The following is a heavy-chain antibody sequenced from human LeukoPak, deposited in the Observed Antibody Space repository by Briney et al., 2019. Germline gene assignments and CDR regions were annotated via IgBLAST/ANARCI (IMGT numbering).Heavy chain of an antibody. J-gene: IGHJ4*02. D-gene: IGHD1-1*01. CDR2: ISRSGSST. V-gene: IGHV3-74*01. CDR1: GFSFSGHG. CDR3: ARGANSNWPGLDF. Sequence: GGSLRLSCTASGFSFSGHGMHWARQVPGKGLVWVSRISRSGSSTSYADSVKGRFTISRDNAKNTLYLQMNSLRAEDTAIYYCARGANSNWPGLDFWGQGTLPTVSS.